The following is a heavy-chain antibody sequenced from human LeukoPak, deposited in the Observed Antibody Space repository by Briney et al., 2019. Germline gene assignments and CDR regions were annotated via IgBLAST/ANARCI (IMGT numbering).Heavy chain of an antibody. Sequence: SETLSLTCNVSGGSISGYHWSWIRQPPGKGLEWLGYIYYSGSSNYNPSLKSRVTMSADTSKNQFSLKLSSVTAADTAVYYCVSAPGDPGVLFDSWGQGTLVTVSS. CDR2: IYYSGSS. V-gene: IGHV4-59*12. J-gene: IGHJ4*02. CDR1: GGSISGYH. D-gene: IGHD2-21*01. CDR3: VSAPGDPGVLFDS.